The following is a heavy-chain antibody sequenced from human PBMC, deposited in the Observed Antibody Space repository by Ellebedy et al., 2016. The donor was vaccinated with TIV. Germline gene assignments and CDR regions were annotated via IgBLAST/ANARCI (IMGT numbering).Heavy chain of an antibody. Sequence: GESLKISXAASGFTFSSYAMSWVRQAPGKGLEWVSAISGSGGSTYYADSVKGRFTISRDNAKNTLYLQMNSLRAEDTAVYYCAREGSPGIASPPASWGQGTLVTVSS. CDR3: AREGSPGIASPPAS. CDR1: GFTFSSYA. CDR2: ISGSGGST. J-gene: IGHJ5*02. D-gene: IGHD6-13*01. V-gene: IGHV3-23*01.